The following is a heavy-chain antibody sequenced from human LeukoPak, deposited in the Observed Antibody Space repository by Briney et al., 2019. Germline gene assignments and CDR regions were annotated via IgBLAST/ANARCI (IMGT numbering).Heavy chain of an antibody. CDR1: GFTFSSYA. J-gene: IGHJ4*02. CDR3: AKDLRPVPRPDY. D-gene: IGHD6-25*01. Sequence: GGSLRLSCAASGFTFSSYAMSWVRQAPGKGLEWVSAISGSGGRTYYADSVKGRFTISRDNSKNTLYLQMNSLRAEDTAVYYCAKDLRPVPRPDYWGQGTLVTVSS. CDR2: ISGSGGRT. V-gene: IGHV3-23*01.